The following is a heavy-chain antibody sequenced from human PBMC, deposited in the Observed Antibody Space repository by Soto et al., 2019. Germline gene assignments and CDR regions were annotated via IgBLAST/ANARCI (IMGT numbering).Heavy chain of an antibody. CDR1: RFTFGEYA. CDR2: ISWNSGSI. Sequence: PGGSLRLSCAASRFTFGEYAMHWVRQAPGKCLEWASAISWNSGSIGYADSVKGRFTISRDNAKNSLYLQMNSLRAEDTALYHCAEEKSHYGVNFGYDDWGQGTPVT. CDR3: AEEKSHYGVNFGYDD. V-gene: IGHV3-9*01. J-gene: IGHJ4*02. D-gene: IGHD3-3*01.